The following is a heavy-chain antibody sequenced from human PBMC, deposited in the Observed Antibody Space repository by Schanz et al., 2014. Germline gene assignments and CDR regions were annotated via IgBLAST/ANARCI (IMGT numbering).Heavy chain of an antibody. V-gene: IGHV3-21*01. CDR1: GFMFANHT. Sequence: EVKLVESGGGLVKPGGSLRLSCAVSGFMFANHTMKWVRQAPGKGLEWVSSISSTSTYLYYADSVKGRFTISRDSARNSLYLQMSSLRAEDTAVYYCARGTPFLCDYWGQGTLVTVSS. J-gene: IGHJ4*02. D-gene: IGHD3-16*01. CDR3: ARGTPFLCDY. CDR2: ISSTSTYL.